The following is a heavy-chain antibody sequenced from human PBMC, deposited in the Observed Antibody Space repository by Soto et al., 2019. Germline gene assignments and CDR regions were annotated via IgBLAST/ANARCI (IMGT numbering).Heavy chain of an antibody. V-gene: IGHV3-23*01. CDR3: VRDGRILCRRYLDL. D-gene: IGHD2-15*01. CDR1: GFTFSSYA. Sequence: GGSLRLSCAASGFTFSSYAMTWVRQAPGKGLEWVSSISFSDGGTYYADSVKGRLTISRDNSKNTLFLQMNSLRVEDTAVYYCVRDGRILCRRYLDLWARGTLETVSS. CDR2: ISFSDGGT. J-gene: IGHJ2*01.